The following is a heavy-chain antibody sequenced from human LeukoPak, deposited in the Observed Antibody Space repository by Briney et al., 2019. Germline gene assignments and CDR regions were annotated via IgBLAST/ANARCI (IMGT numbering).Heavy chain of an antibody. V-gene: IGHV3-23*01. CDR1: GFTFSSFA. D-gene: IGHD1-26*01. Sequence: GGSLRLSCAASGFTFSSFAMSWVRQAPGKGLEWVSFISGSGGSTHYADSVKGRFTISRDNSKNTLYLQMNSLRAEDTAVYYCARVKSYYGFSDAFDIWGQGTMVTVSS. CDR2: ISGSGGST. J-gene: IGHJ3*02. CDR3: ARVKSYYGFSDAFDI.